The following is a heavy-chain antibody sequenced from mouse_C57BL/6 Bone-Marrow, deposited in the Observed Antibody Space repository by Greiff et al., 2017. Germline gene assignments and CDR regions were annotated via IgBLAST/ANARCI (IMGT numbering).Heavy chain of an antibody. CDR2: IYPRDGST. CDR3: ARLEFDGSSGDWYFDV. CDR1: GYTFTSYD. D-gene: IGHD1-1*01. Sequence: QVQLQQSGPELVKPGASVKLSCKASGYTFTSYDINWVKQRPGQGLEWIGWIYPRDGSTKYNEKFKGKATLTVDTSSSTAYMELHSLTSEDSAVYFCARLEFDGSSGDWYFDVGGTGSRDTVSS. J-gene: IGHJ1*03. V-gene: IGHV1-85*01.